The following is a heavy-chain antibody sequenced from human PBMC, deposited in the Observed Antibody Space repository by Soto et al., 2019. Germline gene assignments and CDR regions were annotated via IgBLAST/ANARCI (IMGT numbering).Heavy chain of an antibody. Sequence: GESLKISCTASGFTFSSYWMQWVRQAPGKGLVWVSHISPDGSTTSHADSVKGRFTISRDNAKNTLYLQTNSLRAEDTAVYYCARRGVAGALDVWGQGTTVTVSS. D-gene: IGHD2-21*01. CDR1: GFTFSSYW. CDR3: ARRGVAGALDV. V-gene: IGHV3-74*01. J-gene: IGHJ6*02. CDR2: ISPDGSTT.